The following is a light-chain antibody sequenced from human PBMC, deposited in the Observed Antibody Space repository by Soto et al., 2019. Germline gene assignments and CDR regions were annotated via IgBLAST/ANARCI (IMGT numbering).Light chain of an antibody. J-gene: IGKJ2*01. CDR2: GAS. V-gene: IGKV3-20*01. Sequence: EIVLTQSPGTLSLSPGERATLSCRASQSVSSSYLAWYQQKPGQAPRLLIYGASGRATGIPDRFSGSGSGTDFPLTISSLEPEDFAVYYCQQSGSSPPYTFGQGTKLEIK. CDR3: QQSGSSPPYT. CDR1: QSVSSSY.